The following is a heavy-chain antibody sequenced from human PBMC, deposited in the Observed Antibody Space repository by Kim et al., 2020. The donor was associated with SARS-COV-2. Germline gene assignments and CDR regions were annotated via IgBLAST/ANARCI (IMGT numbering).Heavy chain of an antibody. V-gene: IGHV4-39*01. Sequence: SETLSLTCTVSGGSISSSSYYWGWIRQPPGKGLEWIGSIYYSGSTYYNPSLKSRVTISVDTSKNQFSLKLSSVTAADTAVYYCATHYYGSGSYYNVGVLDRLGQNNWFDPWGQGTLVTVSS. D-gene: IGHD3-10*01. CDR1: GGSISSSSYY. CDR3: ATHYYGSGSYYNVGVLDRLGQNNWFDP. J-gene: IGHJ5*02. CDR2: IYYSGST.